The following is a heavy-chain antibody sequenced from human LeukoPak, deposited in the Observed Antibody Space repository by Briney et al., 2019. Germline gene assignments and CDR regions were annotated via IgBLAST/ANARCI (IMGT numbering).Heavy chain of an antibody. V-gene: IGHV3-30*03. D-gene: IGHD3-10*01. CDR2: ISHDGSNK. CDR1: GFTFSSYD. CDR3: ARDDYGSGSGRWVY. J-gene: IGHJ4*02. Sequence: GRSLRLPCAASGFTFSSYDMHWVRQAPGKGLEWVAAISHDGSNKYYADSVKGRFTISRDNSKNTLCLQMNSLRAEDTAVYYCARDDYGSGSGRWVYWGQGTLVTVSS.